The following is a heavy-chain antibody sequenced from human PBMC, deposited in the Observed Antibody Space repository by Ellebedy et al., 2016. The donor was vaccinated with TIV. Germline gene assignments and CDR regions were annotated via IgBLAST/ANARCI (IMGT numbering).Heavy chain of an antibody. V-gene: IGHV1-18*01. J-gene: IGHJ4*02. CDR3: ATDRGRRRSLDY. Sequence: AASVKVSCKASGYTFTSYGLNWVRQAPGQGLEWMGWIRGYNGNTNYAQKLQGRVTMTSDTSTNTAYMELRSLRSDDTAVYYCATDRGRRRSLDYWGQGTLVTVSS. CDR2: IRGYNGNT. D-gene: IGHD3-10*01. CDR1: GYTFTSYG.